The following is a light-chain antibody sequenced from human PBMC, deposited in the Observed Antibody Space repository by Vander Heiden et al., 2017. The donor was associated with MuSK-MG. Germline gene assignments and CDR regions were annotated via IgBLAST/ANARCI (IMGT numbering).Light chain of an antibody. CDR1: SSAVGGYNS. CDR2: DVS. V-gene: IGLV2-14*01. CDR3: SSYTSSSTLDVV. J-gene: IGLJ2*01. Sequence: QSALTKPAPVSGSPGQSITISCTGTSSAVGGYNSVSWYQQHPGKAPKLMIYDVSNRPSGVSNRFSGSKSGNTASLTISGLQAEDEADYYCSSYTSSSTLDVVFGGGTKLTVL.